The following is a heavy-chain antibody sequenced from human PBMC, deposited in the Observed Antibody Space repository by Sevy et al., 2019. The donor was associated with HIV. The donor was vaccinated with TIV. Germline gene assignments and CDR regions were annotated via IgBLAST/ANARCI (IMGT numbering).Heavy chain of an antibody. CDR3: ARNLITVAGMLYYFDF. J-gene: IGHJ4*02. D-gene: IGHD6-19*01. Sequence: GGSLRLSCAASGFTFSNYCIHWVRQAPGKGLVWVSRINGDGSRTSYADSVKGRFTISRDNAKNTLYLQMNSLTAEDTAVYYCARNLITVAGMLYYFDFWGQGTLVTVSS. CDR1: GFTFSNYC. V-gene: IGHV3-74*01. CDR2: INGDGSRT.